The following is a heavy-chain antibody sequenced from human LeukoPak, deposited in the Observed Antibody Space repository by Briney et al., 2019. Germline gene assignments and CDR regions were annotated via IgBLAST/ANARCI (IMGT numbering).Heavy chain of an antibody. CDR1: GFTFDDYA. V-gene: IGHV3-9*01. CDR3: VRPDQWDPHRLGY. J-gene: IGHJ4*02. CDR2: ISWNSGSI. D-gene: IGHD1-26*01. Sequence: SGGSLRLSCAASGFTFDDYAMHWVRQAPGKGLEWVSGISWNSGSIGYADSVKGRFTISRDNAKNSLYLQMNSLRAEDTAVYYCVRPDQWDPHRLGYWGQGVLVIVSS.